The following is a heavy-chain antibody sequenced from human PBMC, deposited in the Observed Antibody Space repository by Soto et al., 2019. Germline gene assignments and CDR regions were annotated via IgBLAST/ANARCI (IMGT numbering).Heavy chain of an antibody. Sequence: VRLSCAASVFTFSSYGMHWVRQAPGKGLEWVAVISYDGSNKYYADSVKGRFTISRDNSKNTLYLQMNSLRAEDTAVYYCAKDLYSSGWYYHYYYYGMDVWGQGTTVTVSS. CDR1: VFTFSSYG. CDR2: ISYDGSNK. J-gene: IGHJ6*02. V-gene: IGHV3-30*18. D-gene: IGHD6-19*01. CDR3: AKDLYSSGWYYHYYYYGMDV.